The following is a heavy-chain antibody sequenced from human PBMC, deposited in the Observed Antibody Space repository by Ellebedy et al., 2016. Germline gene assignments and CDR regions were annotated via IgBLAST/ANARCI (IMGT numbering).Heavy chain of an antibody. V-gene: IGHV3-7*01. CDR2: IKQDGSEK. J-gene: IGHJ4*02. D-gene: IGHD2-15*01. CDR1: GFTFSSYW. CDR3: ARATVFPLGYCSGGSCYHSPYYFDY. Sequence: GESLKISCAASGFTFSSYWMSWVRQAPGKGLEWVANIKQDGSEKFYVDSVRGRFTISRDNAKNSLYLQVNSLRAEDTAVYYCARATVFPLGYCSGGSCYHSPYYFDYWGQGTLVTVSS.